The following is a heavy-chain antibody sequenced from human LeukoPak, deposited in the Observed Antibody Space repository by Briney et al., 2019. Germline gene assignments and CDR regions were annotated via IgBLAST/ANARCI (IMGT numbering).Heavy chain of an antibody. Sequence: PSETLSLTCTVSGGSISSYYWSWIRQPPGKGLEWIGYIYYSGSTNYNPSLKSRVTISVDTSKNQFSLKLSSVTAADTAVYYCARGGPMYYDIDYWGQGTLVTVSS. V-gene: IGHV4-59*01. CDR1: GGSISSYY. CDR3: ARGGPMYYDIDY. D-gene: IGHD3-9*01. CDR2: IYYSGST. J-gene: IGHJ4*02.